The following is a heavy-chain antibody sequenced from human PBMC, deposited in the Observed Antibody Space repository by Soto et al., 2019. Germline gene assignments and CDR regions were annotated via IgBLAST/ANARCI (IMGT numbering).Heavy chain of an antibody. Sequence: QVQLQESGPGLVKPSQTLSLTCTVSGGSISNTAYYWNWLRQHPGKGLEWMGYIRYTGRPSYHPTLKSRLTISLDTSKNQFYLHLSSVTAADTAVYYCAGGSDGYKSGYWGQGTLVSVSS. CDR1: GGSISNTAYY. J-gene: IGHJ4*02. V-gene: IGHV4-31*03. CDR3: AGGSDGYKSGY. D-gene: IGHD5-12*01. CDR2: IRYTGRP.